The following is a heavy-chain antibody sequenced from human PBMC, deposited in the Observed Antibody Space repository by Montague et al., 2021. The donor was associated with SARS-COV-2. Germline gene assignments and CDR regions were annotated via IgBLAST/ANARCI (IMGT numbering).Heavy chain of an antibody. D-gene: IGHD4-17*01. CDR3: ARAFTLTTKWFDY. V-gene: IGHV4-4*02. CDR1: GASVSSINW. CDR2: IHHTGII. J-gene: IGHJ5*01. Sequence: SETLSLTCAVSGASVSSINWWSWVRQPPGRGLEWIAEIHHTGIINFNPSLRSRGLISLDSSKNQFSLKLSSVTPADTAVYYCARAFTLTTKWFDYWGQGTLVTVSS.